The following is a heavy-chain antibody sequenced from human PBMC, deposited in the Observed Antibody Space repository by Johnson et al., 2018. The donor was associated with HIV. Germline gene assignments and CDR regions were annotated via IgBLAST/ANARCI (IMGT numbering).Heavy chain of an antibody. CDR1: GFTVSTNY. J-gene: IGHJ3*02. D-gene: IGHD1-26*01. V-gene: IGHV3-66*02. CDR2: IYSGGST. Sequence: VQLVESGGGLVQPGGSLRLSCASGFTVSTNYMSWVRQAPGKGLEWVSVIYSGGSTYYADSVKGRFTISRDNSKNTLYLQMNSLRAEDTAVYYCAREGIVGATGPGPTLQDAFDIWGQGTMVTVYS. CDR3: AREGIVGATGPGPTLQDAFDI.